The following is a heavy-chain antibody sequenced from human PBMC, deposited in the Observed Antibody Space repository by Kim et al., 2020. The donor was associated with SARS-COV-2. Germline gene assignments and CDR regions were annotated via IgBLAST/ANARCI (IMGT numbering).Heavy chain of an antibody. CDR3: ARGVWMFWYFAL. J-gene: IGHJ2*01. CDR2: INHSGST. CDR1: GGSFSGYY. Sequence: SETLSLTCAVYGGSFSGYYWSWIRRPPGKGLEWIGEINHSGSTNYNPSLKSRVTMSVDTSKNQFSLKLSSVTAADTAVYYCARGVWMFWYFALWGRGTLV. D-gene: IGHD1-1*01. V-gene: IGHV4-34*01.